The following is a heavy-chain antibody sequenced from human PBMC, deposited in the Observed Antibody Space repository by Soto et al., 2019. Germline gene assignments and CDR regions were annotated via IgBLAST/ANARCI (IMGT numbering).Heavy chain of an antibody. Sequence: GGSLRLSCAASGFTFSSYAMSWVRQAPGKGLEWVSAISGSGGSTYYADSVKGRFTISRDNSKNTLYLQMNSLRAEDTAVYYCAKSRFEYQLLLLDAFDYWGQGTLVTVSS. CDR3: AKSRFEYQLLLLDAFDY. V-gene: IGHV3-23*01. J-gene: IGHJ4*02. CDR1: GFTFSSYA. CDR2: ISGSGGST. D-gene: IGHD2-2*01.